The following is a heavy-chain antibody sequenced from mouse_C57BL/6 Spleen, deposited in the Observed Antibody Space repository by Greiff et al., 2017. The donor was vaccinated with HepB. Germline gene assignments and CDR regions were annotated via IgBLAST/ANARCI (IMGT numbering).Heavy chain of an antibody. CDR3: ARGDLLYYGSSYRAMDY. Sequence: QVQLQQPGTELVKPGASVKLSCKASGYTFTSYWMHWVKQRPGQGLEWIGNINPSNGGTNYNEKFKSKATLTVDKSSSTAYMQLSSLTSEDSAVYYCARGDLLYYGSSYRAMDYWGQGTSVTGSS. CDR1: GYTFTSYW. D-gene: IGHD1-1*01. V-gene: IGHV1-53*01. CDR2: INPSNGGT. J-gene: IGHJ4*01.